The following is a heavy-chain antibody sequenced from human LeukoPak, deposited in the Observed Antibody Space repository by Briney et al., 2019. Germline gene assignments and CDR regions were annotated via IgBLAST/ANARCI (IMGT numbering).Heavy chain of an antibody. CDR2: INPSGGST. CDR3: ARGVGNVVPAAIGFDY. CDR1: GYTFTSYY. V-gene: IGHV1-46*01. J-gene: IGHJ4*02. D-gene: IGHD2-2*01. Sequence: ASVKVSCKASGYTFTSYYMHWVRQAPGQGLEWMGIINPSGGSTSYAQKLQGRVTMTRDMSTSTVYMELSSLRSEDTAVYYCARGVGNVVPAAIGFDYWGQGTLVTVSS.